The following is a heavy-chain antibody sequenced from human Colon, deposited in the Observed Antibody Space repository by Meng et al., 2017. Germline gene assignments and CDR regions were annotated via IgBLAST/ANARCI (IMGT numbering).Heavy chain of an antibody. CDR2: GST. CDR3: ARDNWGSLDY. J-gene: IGHJ4*02. CDR1: GASVSDTNCA. V-gene: IGHV4-61*01. D-gene: IGHD7-27*01. Sequence: QVQLQESGPGLVRPSETLSLPCTVSGASVSDTNCAWSWIRQPPGKGLEWIGYGSTNHNPSLKSRVTISVDTSKNQFSLTLNSVTAADTAVYYCARDNWGSLDYWGQGTLVTVSS.